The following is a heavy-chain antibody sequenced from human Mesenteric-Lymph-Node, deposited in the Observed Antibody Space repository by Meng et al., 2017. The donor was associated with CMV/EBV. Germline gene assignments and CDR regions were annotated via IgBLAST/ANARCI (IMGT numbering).Heavy chain of an antibody. V-gene: IGHV1-69*04. CDR1: GYTFTTYG. J-gene: IGHJ4*02. CDR3: ASGPAASY. D-gene: IGHD2-2*01. Sequence: SVKVSCKASGYTFTTYGISWVRQAPGQGLEWMGRIIPILGIANYAQKFQGRVTITADKSTSTAYMELSSLRSEDTAVYYCASGPAASYWGQGTLVTVSS. CDR2: IIPILGIA.